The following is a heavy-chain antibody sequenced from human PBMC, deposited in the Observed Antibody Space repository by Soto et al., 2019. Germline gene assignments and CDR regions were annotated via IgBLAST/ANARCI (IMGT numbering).Heavy chain of an antibody. Sequence: PGGSLRLSCQASGFNFDNYGMHWVRQAPGKGLEWVAVITYDGSNKYYADSVKGRFTISRDNSKNTLSLHLNTLKPEDTAVYHCAKDRVGGTFYTPLGFWGQGTRVTVS. V-gene: IGHV3-30*18. CDR1: GFNFDNYG. CDR2: ITYDGSNK. D-gene: IGHD1-7*01. CDR3: AKDRVGGTFYTPLGF. J-gene: IGHJ4*02.